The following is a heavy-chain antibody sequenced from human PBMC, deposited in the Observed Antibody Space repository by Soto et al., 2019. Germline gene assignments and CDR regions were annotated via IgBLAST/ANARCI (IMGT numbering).Heavy chain of an antibody. V-gene: IGHV1-69*01. Sequence: QVQLVQSGAEVKKPGSSVKVSCKASGGTFSSYAINWVRQAPGQGLEWMGGIIPTFGTANYAQRFQGRVTITADESTSTVYMDLSSLRSDDTAVYYSARDSPGTQFDYWGQGTLVIVSS. CDR2: IIPTFGTA. CDR1: GGTFSSYA. CDR3: ARDSPGTQFDY. J-gene: IGHJ4*02. D-gene: IGHD3-10*01.